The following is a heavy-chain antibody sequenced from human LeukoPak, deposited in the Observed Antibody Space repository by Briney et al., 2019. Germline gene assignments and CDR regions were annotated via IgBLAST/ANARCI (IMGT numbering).Heavy chain of an antibody. D-gene: IGHD4-11*01. CDR3: ARMNATTPHFDY. Sequence: SETLSLTCTVSGGSISSYYRSWIRQPPGKGLEWIGYIYYSGSTNYNPSLKSRVTISVDTSKNQFSLKLSSVTAADTAVYYCARMNATTPHFDYWGQGTLVTVSS. V-gene: IGHV4-59*01. J-gene: IGHJ4*02. CDR2: IYYSGST. CDR1: GGSISSYY.